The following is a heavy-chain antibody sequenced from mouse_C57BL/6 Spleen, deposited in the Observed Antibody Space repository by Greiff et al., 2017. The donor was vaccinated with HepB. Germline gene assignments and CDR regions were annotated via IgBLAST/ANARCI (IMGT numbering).Heavy chain of an antibody. CDR1: GFTFSDYG. CDR3: ARIYYDYGAMDY. D-gene: IGHD2-4*01. J-gene: IGHJ4*01. Sequence: DVMLVESGGGLVKPGGSLKLSCAASGFTFSDYGMHWVRQAPEKGLEWVAYISSGSSTIYYADTVKGRFTISRDNAKNTLFLQMTSLRSEDTAMYYCARIYYDYGAMDYWGQGTSVTVSS. CDR2: ISSGSSTI. V-gene: IGHV5-17*01.